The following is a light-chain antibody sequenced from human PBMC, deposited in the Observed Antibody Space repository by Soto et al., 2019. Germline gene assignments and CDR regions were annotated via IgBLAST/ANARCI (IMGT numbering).Light chain of an antibody. Sequence: IRMTQSPSSFSASTGDRVTITCRASQGISSYLAWYQQNPGKAPKLLIYAASTLQSGFPSRFSGSGSGTDFTLTISCLQSEDFATSYCQQYYSYPPTFGQGNKVEIK. CDR1: QGISSY. V-gene: IGKV1-8*01. CDR3: QQYYSYPPT. CDR2: AAS. J-gene: IGKJ1*01.